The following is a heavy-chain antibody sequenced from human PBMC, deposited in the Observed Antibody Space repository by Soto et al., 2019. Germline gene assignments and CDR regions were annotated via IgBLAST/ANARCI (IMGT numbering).Heavy chain of an antibody. V-gene: IGHV3-48*01. D-gene: IGHD3-10*01. CDR1: GFTFSSYS. J-gene: IGHJ3*02. Sequence: EVQLVESGGGLVQPGGSLRLSCAASGFTFSSYSMNWVRQAPGKGLEWVSYISSSSSTIYYADSVKGRFTISSDNAKNSLYLQMNSLRAEDTAVYYCARDDLWFGELPDAVDIWGQGTMVTVSS. CDR2: ISSSSSTI. CDR3: ARDDLWFGELPDAVDI.